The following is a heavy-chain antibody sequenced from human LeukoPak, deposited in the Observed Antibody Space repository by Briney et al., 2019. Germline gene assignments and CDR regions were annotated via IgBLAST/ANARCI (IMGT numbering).Heavy chain of an antibody. Sequence: GGSLRLSCAASGFTFSSYSMNWVRQAPGKGLEWVSSISSSSSYIYYADSVKGRFTISRDNAKNSLYLQMNSLRAEDTAVYYCXRGTRGYSYGYVGGYYFDYWGQGTLVTVSS. CDR2: ISSSSSYI. CDR3: XRGTRGYSYGYVGGYYFDY. D-gene: IGHD5-18*01. CDR1: GFTFSSYS. J-gene: IGHJ4*02. V-gene: IGHV3-21*01.